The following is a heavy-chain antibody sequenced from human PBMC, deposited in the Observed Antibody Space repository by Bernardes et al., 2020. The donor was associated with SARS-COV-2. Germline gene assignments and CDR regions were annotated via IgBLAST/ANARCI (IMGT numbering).Heavy chain of an antibody. J-gene: IGHJ6*02. CDR2: IKQDGSEK. V-gene: IGHV3-7*01. CDR3: ARDVMESSFNYYYYGMDV. D-gene: IGHD6-13*01. Sequence: GGSLRLSCAASGFTFSSYWMSWVRQAPGKGLEWVANIKQDGSEKYYVDSVKGRFTISRDNAKNSLYLQMNSLRAEDTAVYYCARDVMESSFNYYYYGMDVWGQGTTVTVSS. CDR1: GFTFSSYW.